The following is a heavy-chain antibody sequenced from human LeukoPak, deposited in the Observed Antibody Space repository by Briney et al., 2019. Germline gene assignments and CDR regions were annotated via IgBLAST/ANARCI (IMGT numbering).Heavy chain of an antibody. D-gene: IGHD1-26*01. CDR3: ASEVGAGLLGYYYGMDV. V-gene: IGHV3-48*04. Sequence: GGSLRLSCAASGFTFSSYSMNWVRQAPGKGLEWVSYISSSSSTIYYADSVKGRFTISRDNAKNSLYLQMNSLRAEDTAVYYCASEVGAGLLGYYYGMDVWGQGTTVTVSS. CDR1: GFTFSSYS. CDR2: ISSSSSTI. J-gene: IGHJ6*02.